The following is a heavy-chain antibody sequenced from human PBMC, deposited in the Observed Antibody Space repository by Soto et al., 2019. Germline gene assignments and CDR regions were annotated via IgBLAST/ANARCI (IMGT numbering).Heavy chain of an antibody. J-gene: IGHJ4*02. CDR2: IYYSGSI. Sequence: QVQLQESGPGLVKPSETLSLTCAVSGDSISSLYWSWIRQPPGKGLEWIGYIYYSGSINYNPSLKSRVTISVDTSKNQFSLNLSSVTAADTAVYCCARSLWDTSGWKTDYWGQGTLVTVSS. V-gene: IGHV4-59*01. CDR1: GDSISSLY. CDR3: ARSLWDTSGWKTDY. D-gene: IGHD6-19*01.